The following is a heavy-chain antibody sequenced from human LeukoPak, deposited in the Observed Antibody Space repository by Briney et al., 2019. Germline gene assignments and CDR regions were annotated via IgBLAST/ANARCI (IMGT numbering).Heavy chain of an antibody. J-gene: IGHJ3*02. Sequence: GASVKVSCKASGYTFTGYYMHWVRQAPGQGLEWMGWINPNSGGTNYAQKFQGRVTMTRDTSISTAYMELSRLRSDDTAVYYCARGPYYADTPGAFDIWGQGTMVTVSS. CDR1: GYTFTGYY. D-gene: IGHD2/OR15-2a*01. V-gene: IGHV1-2*02. CDR2: INPNSGGT. CDR3: ARGPYYADTPGAFDI.